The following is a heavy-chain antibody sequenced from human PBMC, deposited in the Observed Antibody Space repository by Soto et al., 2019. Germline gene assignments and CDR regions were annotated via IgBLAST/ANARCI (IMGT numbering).Heavy chain of an antibody. V-gene: IGHV4-4*02. CDR3: ASKNYGDSVTPLQF. D-gene: IGHD4-17*01. Sequence: QVQLQESGPGLVKPSETLSLTCAVSSASISSTNWWNWSRQPPGKGLEWIAEIYHDGSTNYSPSLKSRVTMAVDKSKNQFSLNLMSVTAADTAVYYCASKNYGDSVTPLQFWGQVTLVSVSS. CDR1: SASISSTNW. J-gene: IGHJ1*01. CDR2: IYHDGST.